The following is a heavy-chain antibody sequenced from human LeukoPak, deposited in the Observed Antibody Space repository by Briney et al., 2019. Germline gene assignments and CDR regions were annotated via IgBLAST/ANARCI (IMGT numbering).Heavy chain of an antibody. CDR1: GYTFSTYA. D-gene: IGHD5-12*01. CDR2: ISGSGGIT. Sequence: GGSLRLSCTASGYTFSTYAMTWVRQAPGKGLEWVSAISGSGGITKNADSVKGRFSISRDNSKNTLYLQMNSLRAEDTAVYYCAKDRYTGYAGYDYWGQGTLVAVSS. V-gene: IGHV3-23*01. CDR3: AKDRYTGYAGYDY. J-gene: IGHJ4*02.